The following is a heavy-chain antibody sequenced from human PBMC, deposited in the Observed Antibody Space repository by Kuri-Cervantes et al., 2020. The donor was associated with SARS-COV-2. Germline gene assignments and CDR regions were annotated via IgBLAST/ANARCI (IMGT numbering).Heavy chain of an antibody. D-gene: IGHD6-19*01. Sequence: SETLSLTCTVSGGSNSSSSYYWGWIRQPPGKGLEWIGSIYYSGSTYYNPSLKSRVTISVDTSKNQFSLKLSSVTAADTAVYYCARGPLGQWLAYAFDIWGQGTMVTVSS. J-gene: IGHJ3*02. CDR3: ARGPLGQWLAYAFDI. V-gene: IGHV4-39*07. CDR1: GGSNSSSSYY. CDR2: IYYSGST.